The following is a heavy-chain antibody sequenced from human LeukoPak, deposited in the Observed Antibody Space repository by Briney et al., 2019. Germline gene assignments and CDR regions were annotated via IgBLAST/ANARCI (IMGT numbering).Heavy chain of an antibody. Sequence: SVKVSCKASGGTFSSYAISWVRQAPGQGLEWMGGIIPIFGTANYAQKFQGRVTITADESTSTAYMEPSSLRSEDTAVYYCARDRRGGLSSTDDAFDIWGQGTMVTVSS. CDR2: IIPIFGTA. J-gene: IGHJ3*02. CDR3: ARDRRGGLSSTDDAFDI. D-gene: IGHD3-16*02. V-gene: IGHV1-69*01. CDR1: GGTFSSYA.